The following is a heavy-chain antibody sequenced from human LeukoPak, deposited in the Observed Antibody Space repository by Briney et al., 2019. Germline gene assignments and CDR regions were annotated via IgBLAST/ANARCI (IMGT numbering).Heavy chain of an antibody. CDR3: ARGSDPGILHY. J-gene: IGHJ4*02. CDR1: GFTFSSYS. CDR2: ISSSSSTI. D-gene: IGHD6-13*01. V-gene: IGHV3-48*01. Sequence: GGSLRLSCAASGFTFSSYSMNWVRQAPGKGLEWVSYISSSSSTIYYADSVKGRFTISRDNAKNSLYLQMNSLRAEDTAVYYCARGSDPGILHYWGQGTLVTVSS.